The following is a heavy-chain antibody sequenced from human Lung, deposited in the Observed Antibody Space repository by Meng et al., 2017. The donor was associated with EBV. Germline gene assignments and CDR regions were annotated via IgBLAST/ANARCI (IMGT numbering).Heavy chain of an antibody. CDR1: GYTFTHHG. V-gene: IGHV1-18*01. Sequence: QVQLVQSGAEVKKPGASVRVSCEASGYTFTHHGISWIRQAPGQGLEWMGWISCYNGDTSYAQKLQGRVTMTTDTSTNTAYMDLRSLRSDDTAVYYCARDPSNTSGRYAYFGYWGHGTLVTVSS. CDR2: ISCYNGDT. J-gene: IGHJ4*01. CDR3: ARDPSNTSGRYAYFGY. D-gene: IGHD6-19*01.